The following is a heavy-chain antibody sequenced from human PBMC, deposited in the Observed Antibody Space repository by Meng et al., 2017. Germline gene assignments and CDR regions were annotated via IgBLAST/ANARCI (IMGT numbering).Heavy chain of an antibody. V-gene: IGHV4-61*02. CDR2: IYTSGST. Sequence: LRLSCTVSGGSISSGSYYWSWIRQPAGKGLEWIGRIYTSGSTNYNPSLKSRVTISVDTSKNQFSLKLSSVTAADTAVYYCARDRSYTVFDYWGQG. CDR1: GGSISSGSYY. D-gene: IGHD1-26*01. J-gene: IGHJ4*02. CDR3: ARDRSYTVFDY.